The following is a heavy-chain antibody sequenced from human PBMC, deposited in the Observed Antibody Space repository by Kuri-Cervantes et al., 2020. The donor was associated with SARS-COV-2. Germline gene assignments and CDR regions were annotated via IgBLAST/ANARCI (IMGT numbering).Heavy chain of an antibody. Sequence: SETLSLTCTVSGGSISSSSYYWGWIRQPPGKGLEGLGSIYYSGSTYYNPYLKSRVTISVDTSKNQLSLKLSSVTAADTAVYYCARVRSSGGTVLGMIFDYWGQGTLVTVSS. CDR1: GGSISSSSYY. CDR3: ARVRSSGGTVLGMIFDY. CDR2: IYYSGST. J-gene: IGHJ4*02. V-gene: IGHV4-39*01. D-gene: IGHD4-17*01.